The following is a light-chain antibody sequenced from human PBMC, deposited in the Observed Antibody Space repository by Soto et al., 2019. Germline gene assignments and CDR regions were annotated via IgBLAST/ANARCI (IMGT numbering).Light chain of an antibody. V-gene: IGKV3D-20*02. J-gene: IGKJ3*01. CDR3: PQRSNWAT. CDR1: QSVSSSY. CDR2: GAS. Sequence: EIVLTQSPGTLSLSPGERDTLSCMASQSVSSSYLAWYQQKPGQAPRLLIYGASSRATGIPDRFSGSGSGTDFTLTISRLEPEDFAVYYCPQRSNWATVGPGTKVDIK.